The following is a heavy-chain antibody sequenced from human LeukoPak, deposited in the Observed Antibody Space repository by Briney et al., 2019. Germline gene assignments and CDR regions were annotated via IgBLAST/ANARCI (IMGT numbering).Heavy chain of an antibody. D-gene: IGHD3-9*01. CDR1: GGTFSSYA. Sequence: SVKVSCKASGGTFSSYAISWVRQAPGQGLEWMGRIIPILGIANYAQKFQERVTITRDMSTSTAYMELSSLRSEDTAVYYCAYDILTGYYEGENWFDPWGQGTLVTVSS. J-gene: IGHJ5*02. CDR3: AYDILTGYYEGENWFDP. CDR2: IIPILGIA. V-gene: IGHV1-69*04.